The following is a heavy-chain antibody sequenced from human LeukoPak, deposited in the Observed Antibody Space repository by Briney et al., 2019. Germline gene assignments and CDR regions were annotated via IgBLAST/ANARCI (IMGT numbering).Heavy chain of an antibody. CDR1: GASISSNNW. Sequence: SETLSLTCAVSGASISSNNWWTWVRQPPGKGLEWIGEIYHSGNTNYNPSLKGRVTISVDTSKNQFSLKLSSVTAADTAVYYCARDKGTRFDFDYWGQGTLVTVSS. CDR3: ARDKGTRFDFDY. J-gene: IGHJ4*02. V-gene: IGHV4-4*02. CDR2: IYHSGNT.